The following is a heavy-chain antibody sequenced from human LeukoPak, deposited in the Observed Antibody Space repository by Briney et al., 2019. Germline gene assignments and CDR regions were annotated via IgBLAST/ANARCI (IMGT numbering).Heavy chain of an antibody. V-gene: IGHV1-69*13. CDR1: GGTFSSYA. D-gene: IGHD3-3*01. Sequence: SVKVSCKASGGTFSSYAISWVRQAPGQGLEWMGGIIPIFGTANYAQKFQGRVTITADESTSTAYMELSNLRSEDTAVYYCARNPRITIFGYGMDVWGQGTTVTVSS. CDR3: ARNPRITIFGYGMDV. CDR2: IIPIFGTA. J-gene: IGHJ6*02.